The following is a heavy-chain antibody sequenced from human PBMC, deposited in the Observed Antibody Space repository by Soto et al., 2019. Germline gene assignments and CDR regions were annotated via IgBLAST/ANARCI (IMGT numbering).Heavy chain of an antibody. CDR2: IIPILGIA. CDR1: GGTFSSYT. J-gene: IGHJ4*02. V-gene: IGHV1-69*08. D-gene: IGHD3-22*01. Sequence: QVQLVQSGAEVKKPGSSVKVSCKASGGTFSSYTISWVRQAPGQGLEWMGRIIPILGIANYAQKFQGRVTITADKSTSTAYMELSSLRSEDTAVYYCARDTATMIVVGHFDYWGQGTLVTVSS. CDR3: ARDTATMIVVGHFDY.